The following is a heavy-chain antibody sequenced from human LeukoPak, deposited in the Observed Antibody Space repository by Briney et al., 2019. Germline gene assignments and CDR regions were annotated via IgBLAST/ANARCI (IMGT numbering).Heavy chain of an antibody. V-gene: IGHV3-30*02. CDR2: IRYDGSEK. CDR3: AKPPYCSTTSCLAFDS. D-gene: IGHD2-2*01. CDR1: GFSFSSYG. Sequence: GGSLRLSCAASGFSFSSYGMHWVRQAPGKGLEWVAFIRYDGSEKYYGDSVKGRFTVARDNSRNTLFLQMNSLTTEDTAVYYCAKPPYCSTTSCLAFDSWGQGTLVTVSS. J-gene: IGHJ4*02.